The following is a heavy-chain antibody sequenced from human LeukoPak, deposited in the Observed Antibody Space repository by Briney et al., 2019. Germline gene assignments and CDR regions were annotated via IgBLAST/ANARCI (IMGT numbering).Heavy chain of an antibody. J-gene: IGHJ5*02. V-gene: IGHV3-21*01. D-gene: IGHD2-8*01. CDR3: ARDLDAVMVTHAYRFDP. CDR1: GFTFSDYI. CDR2: ISRTSSSM. Sequence: GGSLRLSCAASGFTFSDYIMNWVRQAPGKGLEWVSSISRTSSSMYYADSVKGRFTISRDNAKNSLYLQMNSLRAEDTALYYCARDLDAVMVTHAYRFDPWGQGTLVTVSS.